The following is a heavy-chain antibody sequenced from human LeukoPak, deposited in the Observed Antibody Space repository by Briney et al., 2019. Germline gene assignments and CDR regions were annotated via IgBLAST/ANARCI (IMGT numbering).Heavy chain of an antibody. Sequence: PGGSLRLSCAASGFTFGDYYMTWIRQAPGKGLEWVSYISNSGNTIKEADSVKGRFTVSRDNAQNSLFLQMNSLRAEDTAVYYCARFPSYGSGYYYRYLDYWGQGTLVTVSS. J-gene: IGHJ4*02. V-gene: IGHV3-11*04. CDR2: ISNSGNTI. D-gene: IGHD3-10*01. CDR3: ARFPSYGSGYYYRYLDY. CDR1: GFTFGDYY.